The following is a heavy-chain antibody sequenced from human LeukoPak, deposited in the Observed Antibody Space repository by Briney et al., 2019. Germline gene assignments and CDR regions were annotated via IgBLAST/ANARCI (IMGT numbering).Heavy chain of an antibody. D-gene: IGHD3-22*01. CDR3: AKSNGYGLIDI. J-gene: IGHJ3*02. CDR1: GDSITGYY. CDR2: IYYTGNT. V-gene: IGHV4-39*07. Sequence: SETLSLTCSVSGDSITGYYWGWIRQPPGKGLEWIGNIYYTGNTYYNSSLKSRVTISLDTSRNQFSLKLNSVTAADTAVYYCAKSNGYGLIDIWGQGTMVTVSS.